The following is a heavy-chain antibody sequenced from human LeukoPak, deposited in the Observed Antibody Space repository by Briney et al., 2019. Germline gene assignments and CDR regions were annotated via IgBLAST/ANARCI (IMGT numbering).Heavy chain of an antibody. CDR3: AKDFNDFSGFDY. D-gene: IGHD1-1*01. CDR2: LRWNSDNI. Sequence: GRSLRLSCAASGFTFDGYAMHWVRQAPGKGLEWVAGLRWNSDNIVYVDSVKGRFSISRDNAKNSLYLQMNSLKPEDTGLYFCAKDFNDFSGFDYWGQGTLVTVSS. V-gene: IGHV3-9*01. CDR1: GFTFDGYA. J-gene: IGHJ4*02.